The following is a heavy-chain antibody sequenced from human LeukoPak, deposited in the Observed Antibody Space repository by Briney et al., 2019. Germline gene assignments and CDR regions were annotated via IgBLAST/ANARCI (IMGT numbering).Heavy chain of an antibody. CDR3: ASLAWGITGTTHY. Sequence: GGPLRLSCAASGFTFSSYAMSWVRQAPGKGLEWVSAISGSGGSTYYADSVKGRFTISRDNSKNTLYLQMNSLRAEDTAVYYCASLAWGITGTTHYWGQGTLVTVSS. V-gene: IGHV3-23*01. J-gene: IGHJ4*02. CDR1: GFTFSSYA. CDR2: ISGSGGST. D-gene: IGHD1-7*01.